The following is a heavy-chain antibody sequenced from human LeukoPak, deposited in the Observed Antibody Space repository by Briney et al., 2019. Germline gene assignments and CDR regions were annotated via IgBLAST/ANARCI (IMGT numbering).Heavy chain of an antibody. D-gene: IGHD3-22*01. V-gene: IGHV3-48*02. CDR3: ARVNMYYYEWKR. CDR1: GFSFSSYS. Sequence: GGSLSLSCAVSGFSFSSYSVDCARQAGGGGRGWVSYISSSSSTIYYADCVKGRFTISRDNATNSLYLQMNSLRDEGAAVYYCARVNMYYYEWKRWGQGTLVTVSS. J-gene: IGHJ4*02. CDR2: ISSSSSTI.